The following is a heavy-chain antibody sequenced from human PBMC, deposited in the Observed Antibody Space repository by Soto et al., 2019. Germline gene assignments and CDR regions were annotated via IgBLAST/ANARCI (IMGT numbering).Heavy chain of an antibody. V-gene: IGHV4-39*01. CDR1: GGSISSSSYY. Sequence: NPSETLSLTCTVSGGSISSSSYYWGWIRQPPGKGLEWIGSIYYSGSTYYNPSLKSRVTISVDTSKNQFSLKLSSVTAADTAVYYCARTLDPELELDQQFDYWGQGTLVTVSS. J-gene: IGHJ4*02. D-gene: IGHD1-7*01. CDR2: IYYSGST. CDR3: ARTLDPELELDQQFDY.